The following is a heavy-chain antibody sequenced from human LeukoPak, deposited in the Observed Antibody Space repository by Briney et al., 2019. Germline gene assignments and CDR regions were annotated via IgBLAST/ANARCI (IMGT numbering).Heavy chain of an antibody. CDR3: AKSLWSSSSGYFDY. CDR2: ISWNSGSI. V-gene: IGHV3-9*01. D-gene: IGHD6-6*01. Sequence: GRSLRLSCAASGFTFDDFAMHWVRQVPGKGLEWVSGISWNSGSIVYADSVKGRFTISKDSAKNSLFLQMNSLRPEDTALCYCAKSLWSSSSGYFDYWGQGALVTVTS. J-gene: IGHJ4*02. CDR1: GFTFDDFA.